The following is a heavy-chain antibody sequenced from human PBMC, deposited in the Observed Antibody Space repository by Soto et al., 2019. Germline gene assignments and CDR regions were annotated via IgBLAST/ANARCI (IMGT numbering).Heavy chain of an antibody. Sequence: GASVKVSCKASGGTFSSYAISWVRQAPGQGLEWMGGIIPIFGTANYAQKFQGRVTITADESTSTAYMELSSLRSEDTAVYYCARAEEAYDSSGSEYFQHWGQGTLVTVSS. D-gene: IGHD3-22*01. CDR2: IIPIFGTA. V-gene: IGHV1-69*13. J-gene: IGHJ1*01. CDR1: GGTFSSYA. CDR3: ARAEEAYDSSGSEYFQH.